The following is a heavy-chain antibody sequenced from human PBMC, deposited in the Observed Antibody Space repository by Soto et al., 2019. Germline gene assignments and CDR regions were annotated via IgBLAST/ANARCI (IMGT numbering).Heavy chain of an antibody. CDR1: GFTFRTYT. CDR3: ARDRGYDAHDYYYNAMDV. CDR2: IRGFSPYT. D-gene: IGHD2-15*01. V-gene: IGHV3-21*01. J-gene: IGHJ6*02. Sequence: GESLRLSCISSGFTFRTYTMNWVHQAPGKGLEWVSGIRGFSPYTFYAESVKGRFTISRDNAKNSLYLQMNSLRAEDTAVYYCARDRGYDAHDYYYNAMDVWGQGTTVTVSS.